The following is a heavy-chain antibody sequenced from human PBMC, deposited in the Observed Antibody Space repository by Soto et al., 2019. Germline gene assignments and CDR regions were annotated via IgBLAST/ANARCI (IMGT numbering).Heavy chain of an antibody. CDR1: GGYISRGGDY. D-gene: IGHD3-22*01. V-gene: IGHV4-31*03. CDR3: AREYFDSSGYITLFDY. J-gene: IGHJ4*02. Sequence: SHTLSLTCSVSGGYISRGGDYWSLIRQHPGKGLEWIGYIYYSGSTYYNPSLKSRVTISVDTSKNQFSLKLSSVTAADTAVYYCAREYFDSSGYITLFDYWGQGTLVTVSP. CDR2: IYYSGST.